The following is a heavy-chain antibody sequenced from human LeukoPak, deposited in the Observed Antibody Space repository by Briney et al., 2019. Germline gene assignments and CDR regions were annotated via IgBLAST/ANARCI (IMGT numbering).Heavy chain of an antibody. Sequence: PGGSLRLSCAASGFTVSRNYMSWVRQAPGKGLEWVSVIYSGGRTYYADSVKGRFTISRDNSKNTLYLQMNSLRAEDTAVYYCAKDPRVYGSGSPRFDYWGQGTLVTVSS. CDR1: GFTVSRNY. J-gene: IGHJ4*02. D-gene: IGHD3-10*01. V-gene: IGHV3-66*01. CDR3: AKDPRVYGSGSPRFDY. CDR2: IYSGGRT.